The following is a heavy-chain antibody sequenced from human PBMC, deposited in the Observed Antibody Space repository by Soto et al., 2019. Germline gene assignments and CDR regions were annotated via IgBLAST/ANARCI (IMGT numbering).Heavy chain of an antibody. J-gene: IGHJ4*02. V-gene: IGHV3-11*01. D-gene: IGHD3-3*01. CDR2: ISSSGNTI. CDR3: VRDRSYDFWSAYYTY. Sequence: QVQLVESGGDLVKPGGSLRLSCGASGFTFSDYYMSWIRQAPGKGLEWVSCISSSGNTIYYADSVKGRFTISRDNAKNSLHLQMNSLRAEDKAVYYCVRDRSYDFWSAYYTYWGQGTLVTVSS. CDR1: GFTFSDYY.